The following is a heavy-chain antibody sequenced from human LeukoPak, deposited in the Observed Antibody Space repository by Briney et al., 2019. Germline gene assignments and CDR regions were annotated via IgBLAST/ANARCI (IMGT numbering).Heavy chain of an antibody. Sequence: ASVKVSCKASGYTFTSYDINWVRQATGQGLEWMGWMNPNSGNTGYAQKFQGRVTITRDTSISTAYMELSSLTSEDTAVYYCARASERSGSYEPRGFGYWGQGTLVTVSS. CDR3: ARASERSGSYEPRGFGY. J-gene: IGHJ4*02. CDR2: MNPNSGNT. D-gene: IGHD1-26*01. V-gene: IGHV1-8*03. CDR1: GYTFTSYD.